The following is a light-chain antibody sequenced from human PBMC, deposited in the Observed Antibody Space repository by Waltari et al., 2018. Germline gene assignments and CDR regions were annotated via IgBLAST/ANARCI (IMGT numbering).Light chain of an antibody. CDR3: QQTYNPPHT. Sequence: DIQMTQSPSSLSASVGDRVTITCRASQSVSRYLNWYQHRPGQAPKLLIYVASSLHSGVPSRFRCIRSGTDFTLTISNLQPEDFATYYCQQTYNPPHTFGQWTKLEIK. CDR1: QSVSRY. CDR2: VAS. V-gene: IGKV1-39*01. J-gene: IGKJ2*01.